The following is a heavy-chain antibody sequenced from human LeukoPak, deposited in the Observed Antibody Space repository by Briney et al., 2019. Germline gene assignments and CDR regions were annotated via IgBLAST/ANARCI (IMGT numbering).Heavy chain of an antibody. CDR2: ISGSSSYI. CDR3: ARGGGYCGGDCYGIDY. V-gene: IGHV3-21*01. D-gene: IGHD2-21*01. CDR1: GFTFSSYA. J-gene: IGHJ4*02. Sequence: GGSLRLSCAASGFTFSSYAMSWVRQAPGKGLEWVSSISGSSSYIYYADSVQGRFTISRDNAKNSLYLQLNSLRVEDTAVYYCARGGGYCGGDCYGIDYWGQGTLVTVSS.